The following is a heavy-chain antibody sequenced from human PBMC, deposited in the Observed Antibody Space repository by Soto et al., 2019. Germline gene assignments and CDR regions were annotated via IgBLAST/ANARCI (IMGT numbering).Heavy chain of an antibody. CDR1: GFSLTTSGVG. Sequence: QITLNESGPTQVKPRQTLTLTCTFSGFSLTTSGVGVGWIRQSPGKAPEWLALIYWDDDKRYSPSLKSRLTITKDTSKYQLVLKMADLGPADTATYYCAYIVLRMFFGFVTTTAIYFDFWGQGTPVAVSS. V-gene: IGHV2-5*02. D-gene: IGHD3-3*01. CDR3: AYIVLRMFFGFVTTTAIYFDF. J-gene: IGHJ4*02. CDR2: IYWDDDK.